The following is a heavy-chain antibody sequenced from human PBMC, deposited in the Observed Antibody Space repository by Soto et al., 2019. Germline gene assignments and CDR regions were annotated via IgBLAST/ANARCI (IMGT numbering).Heavy chain of an antibody. V-gene: IGHV4-39*01. D-gene: IGHD3-10*01. Sequence: QLQLQESGPGLVKPSETLSLTCTVSGGSISSSSYYWGWIRQPPGKGLEWIGSIYYSGSTYYNPYLKSRVTISVDTSKNQFSLKLSSVTAADTAVYYCARHRAPGRNYYGMDVWGQGTTVTVSS. J-gene: IGHJ6*02. CDR1: GGSISSSSYY. CDR3: ARHRAPGRNYYGMDV. CDR2: IYYSGST.